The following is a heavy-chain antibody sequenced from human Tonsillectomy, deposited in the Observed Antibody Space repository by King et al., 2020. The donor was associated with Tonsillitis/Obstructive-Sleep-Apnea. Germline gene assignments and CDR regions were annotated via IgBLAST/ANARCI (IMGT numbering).Heavy chain of an antibody. CDR3: AGGAWDIVVVPAAIAY. CDR2: ISYDGSNK. D-gene: IGHD2-2*01. V-gene: IGHV3-30*01. Sequence: VQLVESGGGVVQPGRSLRLSCAASGFTFSSYAMHWVRQAPGKGLEWVAVISYDGSNKYYADSVKGRFTISRDNSKNTLYLQMNSLRAEDTAVYYCAGGAWDIVVVPAAIAYWGQGTLVTVSS. CDR1: GFTFSSYA. J-gene: IGHJ4*02.